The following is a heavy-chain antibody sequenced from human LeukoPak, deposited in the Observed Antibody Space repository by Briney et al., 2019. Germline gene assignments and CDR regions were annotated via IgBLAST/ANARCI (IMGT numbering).Heavy chain of an antibody. CDR3: ARDRGGWYRPADY. V-gene: IGHV1-46*01. D-gene: IGHD6-19*01. Sequence: ASVKVSCKTSGYTFTSYYLHWVRQAPGQGLEWMGVINPTGGTTKYAQEFQGRVTMTRDTSTSTVYMELSSLRSEDTAVYYCARDRGGWYRPADYWGQGTLVIVSS. CDR1: GYTFTSYY. CDR2: INPTGGTT. J-gene: IGHJ4*02.